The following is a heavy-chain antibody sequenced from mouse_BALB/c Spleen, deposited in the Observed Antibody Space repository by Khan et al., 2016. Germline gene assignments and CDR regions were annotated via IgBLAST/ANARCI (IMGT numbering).Heavy chain of an antibody. Sequence: QVQLQQPGAELVRPGSSVKISCKASGYAFSGYWMNWVKQRPGQGIEWIGQIYPGDGDTHYTGKFKGKATLTADNSYSTAYMQLSSLTSEDSAVYFCARGTPFASWGQGTLVTVSA. J-gene: IGHJ3*01. CDR3: ARGTPFAS. V-gene: IGHV1-80*01. D-gene: IGHD2-14*01. CDR2: IYPGDGDT. CDR1: GYAFSGYW.